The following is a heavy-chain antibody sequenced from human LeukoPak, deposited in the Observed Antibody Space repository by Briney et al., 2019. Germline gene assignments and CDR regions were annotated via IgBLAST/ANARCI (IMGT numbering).Heavy chain of an antibody. J-gene: IGHJ5*02. Sequence: SETLSLTCTVSGGSISSGSYYWNWIRQPAGKGVEWIGRIYTSGNTNYNPSLKSRVTISLDTSKNQFSLNLSSVTAADTAVYYCARSYLDCSGGSCEWVFDHWGQGTLVTVSS. CDR2: IYTSGNT. D-gene: IGHD2-15*01. CDR1: GGSISSGSYY. CDR3: ARSYLDCSGGSCEWVFDH. V-gene: IGHV4-61*02.